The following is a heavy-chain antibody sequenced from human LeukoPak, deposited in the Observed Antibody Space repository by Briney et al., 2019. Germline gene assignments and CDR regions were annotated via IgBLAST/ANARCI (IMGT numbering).Heavy chain of an antibody. J-gene: IGHJ4*02. D-gene: IGHD3-16*02. Sequence: PGGSLRLSCAASGFTFSSYAMSWVRQAPGKGLEWVSAISGSGGSTYYADSVKGRFTISRDNSKNTLYLQMNSLRAEDTAVYYCASQDYVRGSYRDYFDYWGQGTLVTVSS. V-gene: IGHV3-23*01. CDR3: ASQDYVRGSYRDYFDY. CDR1: GFTFSSYA. CDR2: ISGSGGST.